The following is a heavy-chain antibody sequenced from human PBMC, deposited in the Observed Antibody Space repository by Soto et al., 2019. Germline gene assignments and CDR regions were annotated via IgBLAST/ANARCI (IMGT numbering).Heavy chain of an antibody. CDR3: VKDSSRWYYFDY. J-gene: IGHJ4*02. V-gene: IGHV3-74*01. CDR1: GFTFSSYW. CDR2: INSDGSST. D-gene: IGHD6-13*01. Sequence: GRSLRLSCAASGFTFSSYWMHWVRQAPGKGLVWVSRINSDGSSTYYADSVKGRFTISRDNSKNTLYLQMSSLRAQDTAVYYCVKDSSRWYYFDYWGPGNLVTVS.